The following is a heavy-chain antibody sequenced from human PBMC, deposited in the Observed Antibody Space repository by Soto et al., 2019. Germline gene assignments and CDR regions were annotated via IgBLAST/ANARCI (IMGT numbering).Heavy chain of an antibody. J-gene: IGHJ5*02. D-gene: IGHD5-12*01. Sequence: SQTLSLTCAISGDSVSSNSAAWNWTRQSPSRGLEWLGRTYYRSKWYNDYAVSVKSRITINPDTPKNQFSLQLNSVTPEDTAVYYCASVDLLATIRDLFDPCGQGSLVT. CDR1: GDSVSSNSAA. CDR3: ASVDLLATIRDLFDP. V-gene: IGHV6-1*01. CDR2: TYYRSKWYN.